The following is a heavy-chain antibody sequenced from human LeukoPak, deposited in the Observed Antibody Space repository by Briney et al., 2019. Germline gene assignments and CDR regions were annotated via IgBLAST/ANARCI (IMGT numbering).Heavy chain of an antibody. V-gene: IGHV4-34*01. CDR1: GGSFSGYY. CDR2: INHSGST. CDR3: ARHAGGIAASGTRPFDY. D-gene: IGHD6-13*01. J-gene: IGHJ4*02. Sequence: SETLSLTCAVYGGSFSGYYWSWIRQPPGKGLEWIGEINHSGSTYYNPSLKSRVTMSVDTSKNQFSLNLSSVTAADTAVYYCARHAGGIAASGTRPFDYWGQGTLLTVSS.